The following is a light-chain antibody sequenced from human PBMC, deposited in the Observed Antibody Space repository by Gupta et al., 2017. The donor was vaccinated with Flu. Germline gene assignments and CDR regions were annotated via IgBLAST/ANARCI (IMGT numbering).Light chain of an antibody. V-gene: IGLV1-40*01. Sequence: QSVLTQPPSVSGAPGQRVTISCTGSSSNIGAGYDVHWYQQLPGTAPKLLIYGNSKRPAGVPDRFSGSKSGTAASLAITGRQAEEEADYYCQSDDSSRRDVFGTGTKVTVL. CDR2: GNS. J-gene: IGLJ1*01. CDR3: QSDDSSRRDV. CDR1: SSNIGAGYD.